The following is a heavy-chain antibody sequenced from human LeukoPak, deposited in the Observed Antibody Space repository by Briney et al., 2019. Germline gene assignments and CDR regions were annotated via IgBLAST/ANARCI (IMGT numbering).Heavy chain of an antibody. V-gene: IGHV1-2*02. CDR2: INPNSGGT. J-gene: IGHJ4*02. Sequence: RASVKVSCKASGYTFTDYYIQWVRQAPGQGLEWMGWINPNSGGTNSAQKFQGRVTMTRDTSVSTAYMELSRLRSDDTALYYCARVHRGYSYGRLDYWGQGTLVTVSS. D-gene: IGHD5-18*01. CDR1: GYTFTDYY. CDR3: ARVHRGYSYGRLDY.